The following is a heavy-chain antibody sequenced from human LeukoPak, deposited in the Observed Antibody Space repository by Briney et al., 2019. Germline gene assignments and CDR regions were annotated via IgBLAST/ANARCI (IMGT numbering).Heavy chain of an antibody. CDR1: GYTFTGYY. D-gene: IGHD6-19*01. Sequence: REASVKVSCKASGYTFTGYYMHWVRQAPGQGLEWMGWINPNSGGTNYAQKFQSRVTMTRDTSISTAYMELSRLRSDDTAVYYCGGAVAALDAFDIWGQGTMVTVSS. CDR2: INPNSGGT. J-gene: IGHJ3*02. CDR3: GGAVAALDAFDI. V-gene: IGHV1-2*02.